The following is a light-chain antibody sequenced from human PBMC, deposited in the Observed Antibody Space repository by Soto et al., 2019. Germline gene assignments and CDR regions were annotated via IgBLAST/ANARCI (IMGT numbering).Light chain of an antibody. V-gene: IGLV1-44*01. CDR1: SSNIGSNT. J-gene: IGLJ2*01. CDR3: AAWENSLSGPV. Sequence: LTQPPSASGTPGQRVTISCSGRSSNIGSNTVSWYQQLPGAAPNVLIYSDNKRPPGVPDRFSGSRSGASASLAISGLQSEDEADYYCAAWENSLSGPVFGGGTKL. CDR2: SDN.